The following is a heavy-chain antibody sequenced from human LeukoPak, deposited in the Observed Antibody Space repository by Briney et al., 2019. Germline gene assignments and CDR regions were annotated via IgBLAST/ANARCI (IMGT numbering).Heavy chain of an antibody. D-gene: IGHD2-2*01. CDR2: IYYSGST. V-gene: IGHV4-39*01. CDR1: GGSISSSSYY. J-gene: IGHJ5*02. CDR3: ARAGAYCSSTSCLGIWFDP. Sequence: PTETLSLTCTVSGGSISSSSYYWGWIRQPPGKGLEWIGSIYYSGSTYYNPSLKSRVTISVDTSKNQFSLKLSSVTAADTAVYYCARAGAYCSSTSCLGIWFDPWGQGTLVTVSS.